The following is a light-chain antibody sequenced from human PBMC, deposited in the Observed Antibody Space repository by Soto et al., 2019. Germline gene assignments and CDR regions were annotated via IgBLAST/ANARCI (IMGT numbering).Light chain of an antibody. V-gene: IGKV3-11*01. CDR2: DVS. CDR1: QSVTSS. J-gene: IGKJ4*01. Sequence: EIVLTQSPATLSLSPGDRATLSCRASQSVTSSLAWFQQKPGQAPRLLIYDVSRRATAIPARFSGSGSGTDFPLTISSLAPEDFAVYYCQQRTTWPTFGGGTKVEIK. CDR3: QQRTTWPT.